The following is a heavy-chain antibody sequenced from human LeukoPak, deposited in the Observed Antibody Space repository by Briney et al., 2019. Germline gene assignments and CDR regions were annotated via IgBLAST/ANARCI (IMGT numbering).Heavy chain of an antibody. Sequence: GGSLRLSCAASGFTFSDHYMDWVRQAPGKGLEWVGRTRNKANSYTTEYAASVKGRFTISRDDSKNSLYLQMNSLKTEYTAVYYCARPSFSTSSGNASYYWGQGTLVTVSS. CDR1: GFTFSDHY. CDR2: TRNKANSYTT. CDR3: ARPSFSTSSGNASYY. V-gene: IGHV3-72*01. D-gene: IGHD3-10*01. J-gene: IGHJ4*02.